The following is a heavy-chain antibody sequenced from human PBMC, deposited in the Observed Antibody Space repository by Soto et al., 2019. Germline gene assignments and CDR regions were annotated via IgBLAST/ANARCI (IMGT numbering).Heavy chain of an antibody. CDR3: ATSIAVAGRRFEP. CDR2: IIPILGIA. CDR1: GGTFSSYT. Sequence: QVQLVQSGAEVKKPGSSVKVSCKASGGTFSSYTISWVRQAPGQGLEWVGRIIPILGIANYAQKFQGRVTIIADKSTCTAYMDLSSLRSEDTAVYYCATSIAVAGRRFEPWGQGTLVTVSS. J-gene: IGHJ5*02. D-gene: IGHD6-19*01. V-gene: IGHV1-69*02.